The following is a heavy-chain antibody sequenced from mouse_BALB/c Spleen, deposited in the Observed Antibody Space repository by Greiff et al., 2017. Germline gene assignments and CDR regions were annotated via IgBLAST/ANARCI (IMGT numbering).Heavy chain of an antibody. Sequence: QVQLKESGPGLVAPSQSLSITCTVSGFSLTSYGVHWVRQPPGKGLEWLGVIWAGGSTNYNSALMSRLSISKDNSKSQVFLKMNSLQTDDTAMYYCARDNGYDGWYFDVWGAGTTVTVSS. CDR3: ARDNGYDGWYFDV. CDR1: GFSLTSYG. D-gene: IGHD2-2*01. J-gene: IGHJ1*01. V-gene: IGHV2-9*02. CDR2: IWAGGST.